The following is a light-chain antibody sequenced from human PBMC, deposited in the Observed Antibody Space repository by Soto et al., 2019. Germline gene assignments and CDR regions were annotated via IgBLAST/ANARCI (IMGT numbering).Light chain of an antibody. Sequence: IQLTQSPSSRSASVGDRVTITCRASQSISSWLAWYQQKPGQAPKLLIYAASNLYTGVPSRFSGSRSGTEFTLTISSLQPEDFASYYCLQDYGDSWTFGQGTKVDIK. CDR1: QSISSW. J-gene: IGKJ1*01. V-gene: IGKV1-12*01. CDR3: LQDYGDSWT. CDR2: AAS.